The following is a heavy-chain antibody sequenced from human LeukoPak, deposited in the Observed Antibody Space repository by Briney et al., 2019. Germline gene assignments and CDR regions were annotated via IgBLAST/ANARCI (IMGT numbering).Heavy chain of an antibody. Sequence: SETLSLTCAVYGGSFSGYYWSWIRQPPGKGLEWIGEINHSGSTNYNPSLKSRVTISVDTSKNQFSLKLSSVTAADKAVYYCARGGGSSGWYGPNWFDPWGQGTLVTVSS. CDR2: INHSGST. D-gene: IGHD6-19*01. V-gene: IGHV4-34*01. CDR3: ARGGGSSGWYGPNWFDP. J-gene: IGHJ5*02. CDR1: GGSFSGYY.